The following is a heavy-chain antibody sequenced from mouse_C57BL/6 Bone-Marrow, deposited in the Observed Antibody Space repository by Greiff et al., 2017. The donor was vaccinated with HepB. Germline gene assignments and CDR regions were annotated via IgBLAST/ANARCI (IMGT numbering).Heavy chain of an antibody. V-gene: IGHV1-59*01. Sequence: QVQLQQPGAELVRPGTSVKLSCKASGYTFTSYWMHWVKQRPGQGLEWIGVIDPSYSYTNYNQKFKGKATLTVDTSSSTAYMQLSSLTSEDSAVYYCARPLRYYGSSGYYFDYWGQGTTLTVSS. CDR3: ARPLRYYGSSGYYFDY. D-gene: IGHD1-1*01. J-gene: IGHJ2*01. CDR1: GYTFTSYW. CDR2: IDPSYSYT.